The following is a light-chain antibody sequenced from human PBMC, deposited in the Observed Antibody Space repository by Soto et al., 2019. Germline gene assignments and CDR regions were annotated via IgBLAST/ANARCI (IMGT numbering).Light chain of an antibody. V-gene: IGKV3-15*01. CDR3: QQYNNWPPIT. Sequence: EIVLTQSPATLSSSPGERATLSCRASQTVSSKLAWYQHKPGQAPRLLIYGASTRATDIPATFSGSGSGTEFTLTISSLQSEDFAVYYCQQYNNWPPITFGQGTQLEIK. CDR2: GAS. CDR1: QTVSSK. J-gene: IGKJ5*01.